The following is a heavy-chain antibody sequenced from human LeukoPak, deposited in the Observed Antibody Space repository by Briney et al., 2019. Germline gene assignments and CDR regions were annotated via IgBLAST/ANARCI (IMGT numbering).Heavy chain of an antibody. CDR2: ISYDGSNI. V-gene: IGHV3-30*18. Sequence: PGGSLRLSCAASGFTFSIYGMHWVRRDPGKGLEWVAVISYDGSNIYYAESVKGRFTISRDNSKNTLYLQMNSLRGEDTAVYYCAKKFPGAVTAGPDYWGQGTLVTVSS. D-gene: IGHD2-21*02. CDR3: AKKFPGAVTAGPDY. CDR1: GFTFSIYG. J-gene: IGHJ4*02.